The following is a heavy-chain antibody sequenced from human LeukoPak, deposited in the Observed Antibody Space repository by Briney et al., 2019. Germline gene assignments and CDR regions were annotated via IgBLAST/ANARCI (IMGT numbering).Heavy chain of an antibody. Sequence: ASVNVSCKVSRYTLTELSMHWVRQASGKGLEWMGGFAPEDGETIYAQKFQGRVTMTEDTSTDTAYMELSSLRSEDTAVYYCATGHTSPYGSGSYDAFDIWGQGTMVTVSS. D-gene: IGHD3-10*01. CDR2: FAPEDGET. CDR3: ATGHTSPYGSGSYDAFDI. J-gene: IGHJ3*02. V-gene: IGHV1-24*01. CDR1: RYTLTELS.